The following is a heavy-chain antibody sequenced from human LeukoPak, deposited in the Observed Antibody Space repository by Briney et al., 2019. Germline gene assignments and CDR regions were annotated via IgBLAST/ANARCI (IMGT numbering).Heavy chain of an antibody. CDR3: AKDSAVVVAATLDD. CDR2: ISWNSGSI. CDR1: GFTFDDYA. J-gene: IGHJ4*02. Sequence: GGSLRLSCAASGFTFDDYAMHWVRQAPGKGLEWVSGISWNSGSIGYADSVKGRFTISRDNAKNSLYLQMNSLRAEDTAVYYCAKDSAVVVAATLDDWGQGTLVTVSS. V-gene: IGHV3-9*01. D-gene: IGHD2-15*01.